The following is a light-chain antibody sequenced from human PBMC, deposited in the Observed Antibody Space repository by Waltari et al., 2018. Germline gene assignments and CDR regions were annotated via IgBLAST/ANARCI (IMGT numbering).Light chain of an antibody. CDR1: QSVLYSSNNKNY. CDR2: WAS. V-gene: IGKV4-1*01. J-gene: IGKJ4*01. CDR3: QHYYNWPLT. Sequence: DIVMTQSPDSLAVSLGERATINCKSSQSVLYSSNNKNYLAWYQQKPGQPPKLLIYWASTRESGVPDRFSGSGSGTDFTLTISSLQSEDSAVYFCQHYYNWPLTFGGGTRIDI.